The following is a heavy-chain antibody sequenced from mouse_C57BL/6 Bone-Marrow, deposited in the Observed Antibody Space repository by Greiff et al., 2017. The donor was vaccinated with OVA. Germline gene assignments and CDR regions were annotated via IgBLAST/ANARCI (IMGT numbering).Heavy chain of an antibody. CDR2: IDPNSGGT. J-gene: IGHJ4*01. V-gene: IGHV1-72*01. Sequence: QVQLQQPGAELVKPGASVKLSCKASGYTFTSYWMHWVKQRPGRGLEWIGRIDPNSGGTKYNEKFKSKATLTVDKPSSTAYMQLSSLTSEDSAVYDCARRGWYYAMDYWGQGTSVTVSS. CDR1: GYTFTSYW. CDR3: ARRGWYYAMDY. D-gene: IGHD2-3*01.